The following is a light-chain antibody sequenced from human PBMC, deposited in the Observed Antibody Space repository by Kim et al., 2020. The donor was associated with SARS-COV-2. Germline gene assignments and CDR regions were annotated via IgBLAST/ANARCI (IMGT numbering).Light chain of an antibody. Sequence: QKCTTSCSGSSSNIGNNYVSWYQQLPGTAPKLLIYDNNKRPSGIPDRFSGSKSGTSATLGITGLQTGDEADYYCGTWDSSLSAVVFGGGTQLTVL. V-gene: IGLV1-51*01. CDR1: SSNIGNNY. J-gene: IGLJ2*01. CDR2: DNN. CDR3: GTWDSSLSAVV.